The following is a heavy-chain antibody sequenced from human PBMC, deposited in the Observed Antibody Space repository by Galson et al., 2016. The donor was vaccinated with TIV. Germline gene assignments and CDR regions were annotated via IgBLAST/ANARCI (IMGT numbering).Heavy chain of an antibody. D-gene: IGHD1/OR15-1a*01. CDR2: IGTYNGDR. J-gene: IGHJ4*02. CDR3: ARDVRGTWTNMDQ. CDR1: GYTFTNYG. V-gene: IGHV1-18*01. Sequence: SMKVSCKASGYTFTNYGISWVRQAPGQGLEWMGWIGTYNGDRRYAQKFQDRVTMTTDTSTSTAYLEVRSLRSDDTAVYYCARDVRGTWTNMDQWGQGTLVTVSS.